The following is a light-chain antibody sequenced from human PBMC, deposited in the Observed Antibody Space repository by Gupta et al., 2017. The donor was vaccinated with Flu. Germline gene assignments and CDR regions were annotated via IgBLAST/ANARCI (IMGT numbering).Light chain of an antibody. V-gene: IGKV2-30*01. CDR2: KIS. CDR3: MQGSNWPYT. CDR1: QSLVYADGNIY. Sequence: DVVMTQTPVSLPVTLGQPATISCKSSQSLVYADGNIYLNWFHQRPGQSPKRLSYKISNRDSGVPDRFSGSGSGTDFTLKITRVEAEDVGLYYCMQGSNWPYTFGQGTKLEIK. J-gene: IGKJ2*01.